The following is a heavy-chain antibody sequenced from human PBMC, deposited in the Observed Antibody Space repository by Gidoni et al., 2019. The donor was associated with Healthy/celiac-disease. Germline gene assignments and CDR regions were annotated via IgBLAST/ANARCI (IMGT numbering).Heavy chain of an antibody. CDR3: ARDDVLWFGQFDY. D-gene: IGHD3-10*01. CDR1: GGSNSSGSYY. V-gene: IGHV4-61*02. CDR2: IYTSGST. J-gene: IGHJ4*02. Sequence: QVQLQESGPGLVKPSQTLSLTCTVSGGSNSSGSYYWSWIRQPAGKGLEWIGRIYTSGSTNYNPSLKSRVTISVDTSKNQFSLKLSSVTAADTAVYYCARDDVLWFGQFDYWGQGTLVTVSS.